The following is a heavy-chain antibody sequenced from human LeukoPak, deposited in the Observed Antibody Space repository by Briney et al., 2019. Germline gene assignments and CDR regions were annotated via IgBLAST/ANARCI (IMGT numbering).Heavy chain of an antibody. CDR3: AIDRDVWGSLLDY. Sequence: GGSLRLSCAASGFSFSSYGMTWVRQAPGKGLEWVSGISDSGGSTYYADSVKGRFTIAGDKSKNKLYLQMNSLRAEDTAVYYCAIDRDVWGSLLDYWGQGTLVTVSS. J-gene: IGHJ4*02. CDR2: ISDSGGST. D-gene: IGHD3-16*01. V-gene: IGHV3-23*01. CDR1: GFSFSSYG.